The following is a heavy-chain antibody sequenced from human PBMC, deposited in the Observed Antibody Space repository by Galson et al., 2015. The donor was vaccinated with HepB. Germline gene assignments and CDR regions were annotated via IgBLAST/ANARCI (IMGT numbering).Heavy chain of an antibody. J-gene: IGHJ4*02. CDR1: GFTFNDYY. CDR3: ARERWNHCSGDTCYKGYFDY. Sequence: SLRLSCAASGFTFNDYYMSWIRQAPGKGLEWISYIGSGTTFIKYADSVKGRFTISRDNAKNSLYLQMSSLRAEDTAVYYCARERWNHCSGDTCYKGYFDYWGQGALVSVSS. V-gene: IGHV3-11*06. CDR2: IGSGTTFI. D-gene: IGHD2-15*01.